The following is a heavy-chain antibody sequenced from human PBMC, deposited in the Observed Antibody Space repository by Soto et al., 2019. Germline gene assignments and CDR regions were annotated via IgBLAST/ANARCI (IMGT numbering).Heavy chain of an antibody. CDR2: IIPIFGTA. CDR1: GGTFSSYA. CDR3: ARGENYALYGMAV. V-gene: IGHV1-69*13. Sequence: APVKVSCKASGGTFSSYAISWVRQAPGQGLEWMGGIIPIFGTANYAQKFQGRVTITADESTSTAYMELSSLRSEDTAVYYCARGENYALYGMAVWGQGTTVTVSS. D-gene: IGHD1-7*01. J-gene: IGHJ6*02.